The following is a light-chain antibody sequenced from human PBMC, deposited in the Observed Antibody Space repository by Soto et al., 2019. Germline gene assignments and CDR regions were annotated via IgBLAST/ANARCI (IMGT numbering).Light chain of an antibody. CDR1: QSIVTY. J-gene: IGKJ4*01. Sequence: DIQMTQSPSSLSASVGDRVTITCRASQSIVTYLNWYLQKPGKAPKRLIYAGSSLHSGVPSRFSGSGSGTEFTFTISSLQPEDFATYYCLQHNSYPLTFGGGTKVDIK. CDR2: AGS. V-gene: IGKV1-17*01. CDR3: LQHNSYPLT.